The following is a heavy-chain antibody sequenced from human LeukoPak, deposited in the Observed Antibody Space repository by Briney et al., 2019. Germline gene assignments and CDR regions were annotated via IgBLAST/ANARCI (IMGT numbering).Heavy chain of an antibody. CDR2: IYHCDSDT. J-gene: IGHJ6*02. Sequence: GESLKISCNGSGYSFTSHLIGWVRQMPGKGLEWMGIIYHCDSDTRYSPSFQGQVTISADKSISTAYQQWSSLKASDTAMYYCARHSSSSWYDFYYYYGMDVGGQGTTVTVSS. CDR1: GYSFTSHL. CDR3: ARHSSSSWYDFYYYYGMDV. D-gene: IGHD6-13*01. V-gene: IGHV5-51*01.